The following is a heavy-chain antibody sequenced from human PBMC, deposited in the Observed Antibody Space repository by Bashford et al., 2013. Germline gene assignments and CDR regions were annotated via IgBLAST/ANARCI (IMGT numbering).Heavy chain of an antibody. CDR2: ISFDERSK. CDR1: GFPFSNYS. D-gene: IGHD6-25*01. CDR3: ARGTSGWHFDAFDF. J-gene: IGHJ3*01. Sequence: GGSLRLSCAASGFPFSNYSIHWVRQAPGKGLDWVSVISFDERSKFYADSVKGRFTISRDNSKKTLYLQMNSLTAEDTAVYFCARGTSGWHFDAFDFWGQGTMVTVSS. V-gene: IGHV3-30*04.